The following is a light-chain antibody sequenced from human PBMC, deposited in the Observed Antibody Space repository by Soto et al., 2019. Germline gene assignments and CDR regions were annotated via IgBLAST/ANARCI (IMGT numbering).Light chain of an antibody. CDR3: QQYGSSGT. Sequence: EMVLTQSPGTLSLSPGEGATLSCRASQSVSNNYLAWYQQKPGQAPRLLIYGASNRATGIPDRFSGSGSGTDFTLTISRLEPEDFAVYYCQQYGSSGTFGHVTKVDIK. CDR1: QSVSNNY. CDR2: GAS. V-gene: IGKV3-20*01. J-gene: IGKJ1*01.